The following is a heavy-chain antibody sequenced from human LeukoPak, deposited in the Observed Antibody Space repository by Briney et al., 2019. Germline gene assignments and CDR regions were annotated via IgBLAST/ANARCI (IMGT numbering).Heavy chain of an antibody. J-gene: IGHJ3*02. CDR2: IKQDGSEK. CDR3: AGGTLPAEDAFDI. D-gene: IGHD3/OR15-3a*01. V-gene: IGHV3-7*01. CDR1: GFTLSSYW. Sequence: GGSLRLSCAASGFTLSSYWMSWVRQAPGKGLEWVANIKQDGSEKYYVDSVKGRFTISRDNAKNSLYLQMNSLRAEDTAVSYGAGGTLPAEDAFDIWGQGTMVPVSS.